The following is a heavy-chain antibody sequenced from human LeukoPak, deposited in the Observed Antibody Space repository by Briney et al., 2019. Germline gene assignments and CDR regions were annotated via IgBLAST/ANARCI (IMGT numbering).Heavy chain of an antibody. CDR1: GFTFSSYG. Sequence: PGGSLRLSCAASGFTFSSYGMHWVRQAPGKGLEWVAVISYDGSNKYYADSVKGRFTISRDNSKNTLYLQMNSLRAEDTAVYYCAKEERYCSSTSCQFDYWGQGTLVTVSS. CDR3: AKEERYCSSTSCQFDY. CDR2: ISYDGSNK. J-gene: IGHJ4*02. V-gene: IGHV3-30*18. D-gene: IGHD2-2*01.